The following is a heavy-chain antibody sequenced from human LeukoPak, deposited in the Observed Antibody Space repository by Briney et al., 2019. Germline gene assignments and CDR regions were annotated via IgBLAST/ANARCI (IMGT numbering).Heavy chain of an antibody. CDR3: AKDDAWLQYGN. V-gene: IGHV3-23*01. Sequence: GGSLRLSCAASGFTVSSNYMSWVRQAPGKGLEWVSGISPNGVITYYADSVKGRFTISRDNSKGTVYLQMNSLRPEDTAVYYCAKDDAWLQYGNWGRGTLVTVSS. J-gene: IGHJ4*02. CDR1: GFTVSSNY. D-gene: IGHD5-24*01. CDR2: ISPNGVIT.